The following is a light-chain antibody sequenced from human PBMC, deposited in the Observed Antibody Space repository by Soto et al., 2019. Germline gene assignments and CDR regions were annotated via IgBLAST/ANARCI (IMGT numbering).Light chain of an antibody. J-gene: IGKJ1*01. Sequence: DIVMTQSPDSLAVSLGDRATINCKSSQSVLYSSDNKNYLAWYQYKPGQPPKLLLYWASTRESGVPDRFSGSASGTDVTLTISSLQAEDVAVYYCQQYYSTPRTFGQGTKVEIK. CDR2: WAS. CDR3: QQYYSTPRT. CDR1: QSVLYSSDNKNY. V-gene: IGKV4-1*01.